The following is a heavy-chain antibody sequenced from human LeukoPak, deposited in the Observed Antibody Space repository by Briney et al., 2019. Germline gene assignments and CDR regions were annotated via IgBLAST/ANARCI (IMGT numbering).Heavy chain of an antibody. Sequence: GGSLRLSCAASGFTFSSYSMNWVRQAPGKGLEWVSYISSSSSTIYYADSVKGRFTISRDNAKNSLYLQMNSLRAEDTAVYYCARDQNYYYYMDVWGKGTTVTVSS. CDR3: ARDQNYYYYMDV. CDR2: ISSSSSTI. V-gene: IGHV3-48*01. J-gene: IGHJ6*03. CDR1: GFTFSSYS.